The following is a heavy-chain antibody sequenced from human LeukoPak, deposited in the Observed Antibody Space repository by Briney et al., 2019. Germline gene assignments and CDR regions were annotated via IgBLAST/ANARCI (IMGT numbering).Heavy chain of an antibody. V-gene: IGHV4-4*09. J-gene: IGHJ4*02. CDR3: ARQYSSSSFFDY. Sequence: SETLSLTCTVSGGSIRNYYWSWIRQPPGKGLEWIGYIYTSGTTNYNPSLKSRVTISVDTSKNQFSLRLSSVTAADTAVYYCARQYSSSSFFDYWGQGTLVTVSS. D-gene: IGHD6-6*01. CDR2: IYTSGTT. CDR1: GGSIRNYY.